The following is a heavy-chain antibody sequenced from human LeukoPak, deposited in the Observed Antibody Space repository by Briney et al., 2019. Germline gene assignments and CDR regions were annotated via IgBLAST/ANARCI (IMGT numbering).Heavy chain of an antibody. Sequence: GGSLRLSCEASGFTFSSYSMNWVRQAPGKGLEWVSSIIISTSYIYYADSVKGRFTISRDNAKNSLYLQMNSLRAEDTAVYYCARVASGTFDYWGQGTLVTVSS. J-gene: IGHJ4*02. CDR2: IIISTSYI. D-gene: IGHD1-26*01. CDR3: ARVASGTFDY. V-gene: IGHV3-21*01. CDR1: GFTFSSYS.